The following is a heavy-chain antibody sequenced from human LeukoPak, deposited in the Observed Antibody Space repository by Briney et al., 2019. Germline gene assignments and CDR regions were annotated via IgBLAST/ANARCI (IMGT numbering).Heavy chain of an antibody. CDR1: GFTFSTYW. J-gene: IGHJ4*02. V-gene: IGHV3-7*01. D-gene: IGHD2-2*01. CDR2: IKQDGSAK. Sequence: GGSLRLSCAVSGFTFSTYWMSWVRQAPGNGLEWVANIKQDGSAKYYVDSVEGRFTISRDNAKNSLYPQMNSLRPEDTGVYYCATSSAAPANMWGQGTLVTVSS. CDR3: ATSSAAPANM.